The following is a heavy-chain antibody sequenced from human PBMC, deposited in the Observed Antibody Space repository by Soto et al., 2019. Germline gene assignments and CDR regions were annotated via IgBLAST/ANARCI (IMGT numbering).Heavy chain of an antibody. V-gene: IGHV1-2*04. CDR2: INPNSGGT. CDR1: GYTFTGYY. CDR3: ARGMIAAALRHLDY. J-gene: IGHJ4*02. D-gene: IGHD6-13*01. Sequence: ASVKVSCKASGYTFTGYYMHWVRQAPGQGLEWMGWINPNSGGTNYAQKFQGWVTMTRDTSISTAYMELSRLRSDDTAVYYCARGMIAAALRHLDYWGQGTLVTVSS.